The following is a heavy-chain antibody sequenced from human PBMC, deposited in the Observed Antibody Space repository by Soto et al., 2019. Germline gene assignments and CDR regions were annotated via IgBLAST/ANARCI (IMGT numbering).Heavy chain of an antibody. J-gene: IGHJ4*02. D-gene: IGHD1-20*01. CDR1: GFTVRGDA. V-gene: IGHV3-23*01. Sequence: PGGSLRLSCAASGFTVRGDAMSGVRQAPGKGLEWVSSISGSGEMTHYADSVKGRFTISRDNAKNTLYLQMESLRAEDTALYYCARSETTYNWNDWGQGALVTVSS. CDR3: ARSETTYNWND. CDR2: ISGSGEMT.